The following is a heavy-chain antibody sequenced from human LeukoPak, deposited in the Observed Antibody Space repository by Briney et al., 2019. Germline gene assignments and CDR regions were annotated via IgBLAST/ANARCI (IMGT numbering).Heavy chain of an antibody. CDR1: GYTLTELS. Sequence: ASVKVSCKVSGYTLTELSMHWVRQAPGKGLEWMGGFDPEDGETIYAQKFQGRVTMTEDTSTDTAYMELSSLRSEDTAVYYCARAPKVGASNYYYCMDVWGKGTTVTVSS. D-gene: IGHD1-26*01. V-gene: IGHV1-24*01. CDR3: ARAPKVGASNYYYCMDV. CDR2: FDPEDGET. J-gene: IGHJ6*03.